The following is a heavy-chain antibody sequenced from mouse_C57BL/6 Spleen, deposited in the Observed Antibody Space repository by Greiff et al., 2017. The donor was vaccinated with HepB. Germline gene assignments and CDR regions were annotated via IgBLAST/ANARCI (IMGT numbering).Heavy chain of an antibody. CDR3: AKDENYAMDY. CDR1: GFTITNTY. Sequence: VQLQQPVAELVRPGASVKLSCTASGFTITNTYMHWVKQRPEQGLEWIGRIDPANGNTKYAPKFQGKATITEDTSSNTAYLQLSSLTSDDTAIYYGAKDENYAMDYWGQGTSVTVSS. CDR2: IDPANGNT. J-gene: IGHJ4*01. V-gene: IGHV14-3*01.